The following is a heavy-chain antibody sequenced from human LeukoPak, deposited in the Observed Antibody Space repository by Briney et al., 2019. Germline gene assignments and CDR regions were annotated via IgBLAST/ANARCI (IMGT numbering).Heavy chain of an antibody. D-gene: IGHD2-2*01. CDR1: GFTFDDYA. J-gene: IGHJ4*02. CDR3: AAAPYQLLRTPMDY. CDR2: ISWNSGSI. V-gene: IGHV3-9*01. Sequence: GGSLRLSCAASGFTFDDYAMHWVRQAPGKGLEWVSGISWNSGSIGYADSVKGRFTISRDNAKNSLYLQMNSLRAEDAALYYCAAAPYQLLRTPMDYWGQGTLVTVSS.